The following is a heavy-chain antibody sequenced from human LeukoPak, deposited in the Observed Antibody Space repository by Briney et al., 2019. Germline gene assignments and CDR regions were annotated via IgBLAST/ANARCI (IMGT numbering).Heavy chain of an antibody. CDR1: GYTFTTYG. D-gene: IGHD3-10*01. CDR3: ARGHIGVPFDY. Sequence: GASVKVSCNASGYTFTTYGISWVRQAPGQGLEWMGWIGPYNGNTNSAQKVQGRVTMTTDTSTSTAYMELTSLRSDDTAVYYCARGHIGVPFDYWGQGTLVTVSS. V-gene: IGHV1-18*01. CDR2: IGPYNGNT. J-gene: IGHJ4*02.